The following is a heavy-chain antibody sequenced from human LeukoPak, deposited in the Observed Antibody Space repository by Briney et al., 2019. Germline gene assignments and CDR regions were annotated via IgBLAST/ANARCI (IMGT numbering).Heavy chain of an antibody. Sequence: PGGSLRLSCAASGFTFSTYWMSWVRQAPGKGLEWVANIKQDGSEKYYVDSVKGRFAISRDNSRNTLYLQMSSLRAEDTALYYCAKYLQPTGSPYALDFWGQGTMVTVSS. J-gene: IGHJ3*01. CDR3: AKYLQPTGSPYALDF. CDR2: IKQDGSEK. D-gene: IGHD2-2*01. V-gene: IGHV3-7*03. CDR1: GFTFSTYW.